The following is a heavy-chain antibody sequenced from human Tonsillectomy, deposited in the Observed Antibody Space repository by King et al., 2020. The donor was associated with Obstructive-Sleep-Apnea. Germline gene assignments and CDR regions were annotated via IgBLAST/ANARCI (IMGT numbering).Heavy chain of an antibody. CDR2: MRTKPNNYAT. CDR3: SFGLSGDY. V-gene: IGHV3-73*02. J-gene: IGHJ4*02. Sequence: VQLVESGGGLVQPGGSLKLSCAASGFSFSDSVMHWVRQASGKGLEWVGRMRTKPNNYATAYAASVKGRFTFSRDDSKNTGYLQMNSLKPEDTAMYYCSFGLSGDYWGQGALVTVSS. CDR1: GFSFSDSV. D-gene: IGHD3-10*01.